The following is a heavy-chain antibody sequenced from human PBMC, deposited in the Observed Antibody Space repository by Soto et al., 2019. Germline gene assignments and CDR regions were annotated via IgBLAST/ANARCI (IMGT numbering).Heavy chain of an antibody. D-gene: IGHD3-22*01. CDR2: IIPIFGTA. CDR1: GGTFSSYA. V-gene: IGHV1-69*13. CDR3: ARDYDSSGYYPNWFDP. J-gene: IGHJ5*02. Sequence: GASVKVFCKASGGTFSSYAISWVRQAPGQGLEWMGGIIPIFGTANYAQKFQGRVTITADESTSTAYMELSSLRSEDTAVYYCARDYDSSGYYPNWFDPWGQGTLVTVSS.